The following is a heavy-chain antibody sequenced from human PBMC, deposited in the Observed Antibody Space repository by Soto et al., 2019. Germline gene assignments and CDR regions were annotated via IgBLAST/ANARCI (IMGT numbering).Heavy chain of an antibody. V-gene: IGHV3-30*02. J-gene: IGHJ4*02. CDR1: GSIFRGYG. D-gene: IGHD1-26*01. CDR2: IRFDGSNE. Sequence: GSLRLSCAASGSIFRGYGMHWVRQAPGKGLEWVAVIRFDGSNEHYADSVKGRFTISRDNSKNMLYLQMNSLRVEDTAVYFCAIDGICCTAYLEYLDYWGQGTLVPVSS. CDR3: AIDGICCTAYLEYLDY.